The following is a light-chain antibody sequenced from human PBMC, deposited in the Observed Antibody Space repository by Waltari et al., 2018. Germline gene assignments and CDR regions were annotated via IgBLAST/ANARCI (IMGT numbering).Light chain of an antibody. Sequence: EIVLTQSPATLSLSPGERATLSCRASQSVSRHLVWYQQKPGQAPRLLIYDASNRVPGIPARFSGSGSGTDFTLTISSLEPEDFAIYYCQQRSTWPSLTFGGGTKVEIK. CDR1: QSVSRH. CDR3: QQRSTWPSLT. J-gene: IGKJ4*01. V-gene: IGKV3-11*01. CDR2: DAS.